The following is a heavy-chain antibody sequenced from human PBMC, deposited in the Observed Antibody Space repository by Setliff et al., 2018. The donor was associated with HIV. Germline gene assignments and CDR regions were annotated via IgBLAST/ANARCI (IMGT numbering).Heavy chain of an antibody. J-gene: IGHJ4*02. Sequence: PSETLSLTCSVSGGSLGRHYWSWVRQPPGQGLEWIGSIDYSGTANYNPSLKSRVTISLESAKNEISLKVAFVTAADTAVYYCTKKGPKGQWLVDLYFDSWGQGTLVTVSS. V-gene: IGHV4-59*11. CDR2: IDYSGTA. D-gene: IGHD6-19*01. CDR1: GGSLGRHY. CDR3: TKKGPKGQWLVDLYFDS.